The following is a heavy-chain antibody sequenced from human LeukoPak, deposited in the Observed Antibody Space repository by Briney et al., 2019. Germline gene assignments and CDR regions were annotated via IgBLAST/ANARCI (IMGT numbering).Heavy chain of an antibody. CDR3: AREAIAVAGKRDDI. CDR1: GYTFTSYD. J-gene: IGHJ3*02. CDR2: MNPNSGNT. V-gene: IGHV1-8*02. Sequence: ASVKVSCKASGYTFTSYDINWVRQATGQGLEWMGWMNPNSGNTGYAQKFQGRVTMTRNTSISTAYMELSSLRSDDTAVYYCAREAIAVAGKRDDIWGQGTMVTVSS. D-gene: IGHD6-19*01.